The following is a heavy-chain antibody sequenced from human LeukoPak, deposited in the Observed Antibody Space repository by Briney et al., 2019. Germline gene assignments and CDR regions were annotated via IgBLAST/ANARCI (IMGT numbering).Heavy chain of an antibody. V-gene: IGHV1-24*01. Sequence: PLASVKVSCKVSGYTLTELSMHWVRQAPGKGLEWMGGFDPEDGETIYAQKFQGRVTMTEDTSTDTAYMELSSLRSEETAVYYCATGSKPSIAAQMGVIGPFYYYYYMDVWGKGTTVTVSS. CDR1: GYTLTELS. J-gene: IGHJ6*03. CDR2: FDPEDGET. CDR3: ATGSKPSIAAQMGVIGPFYYYYYMDV. D-gene: IGHD6-6*01.